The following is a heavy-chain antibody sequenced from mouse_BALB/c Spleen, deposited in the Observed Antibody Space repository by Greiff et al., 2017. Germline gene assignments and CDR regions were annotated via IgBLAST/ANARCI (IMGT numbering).Heavy chain of an antibody. V-gene: IGHV5-17*02. CDR1: GFTFSSFG. CDR2: ISSGSSTI. Sequence: EVQLVESGGGLVQPGGSRKLSCAASGFTFSSFGMHWVRQAPEKGLEWVAYISSGSSTIYYADTVKGRFTISRDNPKNTLFLQMTSLRSEDTAMYYCARDVITTATLFDYWGQGTTLTVSS. CDR3: ARDVITTATLFDY. J-gene: IGHJ2*01. D-gene: IGHD1-2*01.